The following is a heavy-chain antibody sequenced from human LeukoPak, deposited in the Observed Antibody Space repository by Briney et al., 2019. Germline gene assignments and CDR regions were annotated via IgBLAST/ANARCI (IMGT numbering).Heavy chain of an antibody. CDR1: GGSFSDYF. J-gene: IGHJ4*02. V-gene: IGHV4-34*01. CDR2: INHGGGT. CDR3: ARGEDGTGDYRPTYFDS. Sequence: SETLSLTCAVYGGSFSDYFWNWIRQTPGKGLEWIGEINHGGGTNYNPSLKSRTTISVDASKKQFSLNLTSVTAADTAVYYCARGEDGTGDYRPTYFDSWGQGTLVTVSS. D-gene: IGHD4-17*01.